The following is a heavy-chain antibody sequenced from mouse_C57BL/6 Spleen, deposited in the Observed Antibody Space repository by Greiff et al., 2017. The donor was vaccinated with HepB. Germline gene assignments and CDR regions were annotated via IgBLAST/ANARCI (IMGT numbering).Heavy chain of an antibody. D-gene: IGHD5-2*01. CDR2: IDPSDSYT. Sequence: QVQLQQPGAELVKPGASVKLSCKASGYTFTSYWMQWVKQRPGQGLEWIGEIDPSDSYTNYNQKFKGKATLTVDTSSSTAYMQLSSLTSEDSAVYYCARREYPYAMDYWGQGTSVTVSS. V-gene: IGHV1-50*01. CDR1: GYTFTSYW. CDR3: ARREYPYAMDY. J-gene: IGHJ4*01.